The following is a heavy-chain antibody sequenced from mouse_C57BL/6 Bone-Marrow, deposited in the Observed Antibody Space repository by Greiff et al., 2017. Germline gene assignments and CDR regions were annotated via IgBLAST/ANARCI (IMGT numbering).Heavy chain of an antibody. D-gene: IGHD1-1*01. CDR1: GFTFTDYY. Sequence: EVKLMESGGGLVQPGGSLSLSCAASGFTFTDYYMSWVRQPPGKALEWLGFIRNKANGYTTEYSASVKGRFTISRDNSQSILYLQMKALRAEDSATYYCASLYYGSSYDYFDYWGQGTTLTVSS. J-gene: IGHJ2*01. V-gene: IGHV7-3*01. CDR3: ASLYYGSSYDYFDY. CDR2: IRNKANGYTT.